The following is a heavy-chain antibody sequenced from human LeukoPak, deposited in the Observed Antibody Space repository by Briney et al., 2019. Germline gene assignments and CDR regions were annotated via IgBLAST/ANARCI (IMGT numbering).Heavy chain of an antibody. D-gene: IGHD3-9*01. J-gene: IGHJ4*02. CDR3: ARVDLEDVTGYSLFDY. CDR2: ISAYNGNT. V-gene: IGHV1-18*01. Sequence: ASVKVSCKASGYTFTSYGISWVRQAPGQGLEWMGWISAYNGNTNYAQKLQGRVTMTTDTSTSTAYMELRSLRSDDTAVYYCARVDLEDVTGYSLFDYWGQGTLVTVSS. CDR1: GYTFTSYG.